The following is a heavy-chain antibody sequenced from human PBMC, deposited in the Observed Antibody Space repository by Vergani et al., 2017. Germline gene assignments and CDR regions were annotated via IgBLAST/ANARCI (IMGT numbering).Heavy chain of an antibody. V-gene: IGHV3-74*01. Sequence: EVQLVESGGGLVQPGGSLRLSCAASGFTFSSYWMHWVRQAPGKGLVLVSRINSDGSSTSYADSVKGRFTISRDNAKNTLYLQMNSLRAEVTAVYYCASGGYYDFWSGYTAVDYWGQGTLVTVSS. J-gene: IGHJ4*02. D-gene: IGHD3-3*01. CDR1: GFTFSSYW. CDR3: ASGGYYDFWSGYTAVDY. CDR2: INSDGSST.